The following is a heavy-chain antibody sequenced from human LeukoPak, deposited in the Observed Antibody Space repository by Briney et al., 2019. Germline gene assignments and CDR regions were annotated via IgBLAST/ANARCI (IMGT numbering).Heavy chain of an antibody. J-gene: IGHJ4*02. CDR3: ARERETRDSSGYPRSPFDY. CDR1: GGSISSSSYY. CDR2: IYYSGST. D-gene: IGHD3-22*01. Sequence: PSETLSLTCTVSGGSISSSSYYWGWIRQPPGKGLEWIGSIYYSGSTYYNPSLKSRVTISVDTSKNQFSLKLSSVTAADTAVYYCARERETRDSSGYPRSPFDYWGQGTLVTVSS. V-gene: IGHV4-39*07.